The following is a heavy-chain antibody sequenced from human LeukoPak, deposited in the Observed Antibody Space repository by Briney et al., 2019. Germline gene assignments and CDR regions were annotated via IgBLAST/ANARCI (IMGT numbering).Heavy chain of an antibody. V-gene: IGHV3-23*01. D-gene: IGHD3-3*01. Sequence: GGSLRLSCAASDFNFITYAMSWVRQAPGKGLEWVSTISGGGDVTYYADSVKGRFTISRDNAKNSLYLQMNSLRAEDTAVYYCARTPGSYDFWSGYYNYYYYYMDVWGKGTTVTVSS. CDR1: DFNFITYA. CDR2: ISGGGDVT. J-gene: IGHJ6*03. CDR3: ARTPGSYDFWSGYYNYYYYYMDV.